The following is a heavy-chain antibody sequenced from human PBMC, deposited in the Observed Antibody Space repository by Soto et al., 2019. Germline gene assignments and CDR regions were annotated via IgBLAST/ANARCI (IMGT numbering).Heavy chain of an antibody. V-gene: IGHV3-23*01. Sequence: EVQLLQSGGGLVQPGGSLRVSCAASGFTFNNYAMSWVRQAPGKGLEWVSTISGTGGSTYHADSVKGRFTISRDNSKNTLYLQMNSLRAEDTAVYYCAKGTAEIGTFDYWGQGSLVTVSS. J-gene: IGHJ4*02. D-gene: IGHD6-13*01. CDR2: ISGTGGST. CDR3: AKGTAEIGTFDY. CDR1: GFTFNNYA.